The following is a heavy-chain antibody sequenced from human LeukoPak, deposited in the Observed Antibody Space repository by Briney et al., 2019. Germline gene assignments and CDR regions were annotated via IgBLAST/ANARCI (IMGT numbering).Heavy chain of an antibody. CDR1: GGTFSSYA. J-gene: IGHJ1*01. V-gene: IGHV1-69*04. Sequence: SVKVSCKASGGTFSSYAISWVRQAPGQGLEWMGRIIPILGIANYAQKFQGRVTITADKSTSTAYMELSSLRSEDTAVYYCARTVTTVTHAEYFQHWGQGTLVTVSS. D-gene: IGHD4-17*01. CDR2: IIPILGIA. CDR3: ARTVTTVTHAEYFQH.